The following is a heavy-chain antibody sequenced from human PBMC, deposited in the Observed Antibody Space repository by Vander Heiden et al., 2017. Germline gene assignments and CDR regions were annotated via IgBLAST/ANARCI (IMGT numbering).Heavy chain of an antibody. CDR1: GFPFSSYA. V-gene: IGHV3-23*01. Sequence: EVQLLESGGGLVQPGGSLRLSCAASGFPFSSYAMRWVRQAPGKGLEWVSAISGSGGSTYYADSVKGRFTISRDNSKNTLYLQMNSLRAEDTAVYYCAKEMVRLKTGGMDVWGQGTTVTVSS. CDR2: ISGSGGST. D-gene: IGHD3-10*01. CDR3: AKEMVRLKTGGMDV. J-gene: IGHJ6*02.